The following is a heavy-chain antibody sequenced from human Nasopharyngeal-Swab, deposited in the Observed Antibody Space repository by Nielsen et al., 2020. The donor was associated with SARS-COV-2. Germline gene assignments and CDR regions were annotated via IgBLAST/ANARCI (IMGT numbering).Heavy chain of an antibody. Sequence: WVRQAPGHGLEWMGWISGYNGKTNYAEKFQDRVTMTTDTSTYTAYMELRNLRSDDTAMYYCAREGAMVRSYVMDVWGQGTTVTVSS. CDR3: AREGAMVRSYVMDV. V-gene: IGHV1-18*01. D-gene: IGHD3-10*01. J-gene: IGHJ6*02. CDR2: ISGYNGKT.